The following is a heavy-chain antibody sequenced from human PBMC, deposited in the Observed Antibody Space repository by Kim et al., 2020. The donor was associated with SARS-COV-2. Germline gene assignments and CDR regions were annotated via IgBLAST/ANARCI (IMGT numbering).Heavy chain of an antibody. CDR1: GGSNSSGDTY. CDR3: ARGLKERYCGGDFCLRRYFDL. Sequence: SETLSLTCTVSGGSNSSGDTYWNWIRQHPGKGLEWIGYIFYSGTTYYNPSLKSRITISVDTSQNQFSLRLISVTAADTALYYCARGLKERYCGGDFCLRRYFDLWGRGILAT. CDR2: IFYSGTT. V-gene: IGHV4-31*03. J-gene: IGHJ2*01. D-gene: IGHD2-21*02.